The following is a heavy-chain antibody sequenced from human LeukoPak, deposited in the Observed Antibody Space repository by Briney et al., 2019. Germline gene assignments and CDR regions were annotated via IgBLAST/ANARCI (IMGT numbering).Heavy chain of an antibody. J-gene: IGHJ3*02. D-gene: IGHD2-21*02. V-gene: IGHV1-2*02. Sequence: ASVKVSCKASGYTFTCYYIHWVRQAPGQGLEWMGWINPNSGGTKYAQKFQGRVNVTRDTSISTVYMELSSLTSDDTAVYYCARERIVVVTLSDGIEIWGQGTMVSVSS. CDR1: GYTFTCYY. CDR3: ARERIVVVTLSDGIEI. CDR2: INPNSGGT.